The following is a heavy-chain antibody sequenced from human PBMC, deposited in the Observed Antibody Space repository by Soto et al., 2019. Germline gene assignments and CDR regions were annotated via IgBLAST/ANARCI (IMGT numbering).Heavy chain of an antibody. D-gene: IGHD4-17*01. CDR2: LNPSGGST. CDR3: AATTVTTLIYYYYGMDV. Sequence: ASVKVSCKASGYTFTSYYMHWVRQAPGQGLEWMGILNPSGGSTSYAQKFQGRVTMTRDTSTSTVYMELSSLRSEDTAVYYCAATTVTTLIYYYYGMDVWGQGTTVTVSS. J-gene: IGHJ6*02. CDR1: GYTFTSYY. V-gene: IGHV1-46*01.